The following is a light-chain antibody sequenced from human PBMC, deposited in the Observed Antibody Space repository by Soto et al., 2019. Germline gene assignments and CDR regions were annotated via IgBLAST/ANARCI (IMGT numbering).Light chain of an antibody. CDR3: QQYGSSPGWT. CDR2: GAS. Sequence: IVLTQSPGTLSLSPGERTTLSCRASQSVSSYLAWYQQKPGQAPRLLIYGASSRATGIPDRFSGSGSGTDFTLTISRLEPEDFAVYYCQQYGSSPGWTFGQGTKVDIK. CDR1: QSVSSY. J-gene: IGKJ1*01. V-gene: IGKV3-20*01.